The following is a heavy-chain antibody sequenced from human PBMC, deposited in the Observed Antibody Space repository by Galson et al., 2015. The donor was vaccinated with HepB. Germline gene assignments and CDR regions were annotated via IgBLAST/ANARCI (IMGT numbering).Heavy chain of an antibody. J-gene: IGHJ2*01. D-gene: IGHD3-10*02. CDR1: GFTFSSYA. CDR2: TSYDGSNK. V-gene: IGHV3-30-3*01. CDR3: ARDGGPPYYSVFWYFDL. Sequence: SLRLSCAASGFTFSSYAMHWVRQAPGKGLEWVAVTSYDGSNKYYADSVKGRFTISRDNSKNTLYLQMNSLRAEDTAVYYCARDGGPPYYSVFWYFDLWGRGTLVTVSS.